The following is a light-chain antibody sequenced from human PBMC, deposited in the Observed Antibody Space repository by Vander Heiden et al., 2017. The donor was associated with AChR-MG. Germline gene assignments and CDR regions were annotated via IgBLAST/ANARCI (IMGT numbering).Light chain of an antibody. Sequence: QSALTQPASVSGSPGQSITISCTGTSSDVGNYNLVSWYQQHPGKAPKLMIYEVNKRPSGVSNRFSGSKSGNTASLTISRLQAEDEADYFCCSYLGSSTFHVFGTGTKVTVL. CDR2: EVN. CDR3: CSYLGSSTFHV. CDR1: SSDVGNYNL. J-gene: IGLJ1*01. V-gene: IGLV2-23*02.